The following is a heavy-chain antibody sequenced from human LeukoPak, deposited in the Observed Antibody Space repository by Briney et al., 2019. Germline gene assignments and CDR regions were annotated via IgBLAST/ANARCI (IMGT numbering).Heavy chain of an antibody. V-gene: IGHV3-23*01. J-gene: IGHJ4*02. CDR1: GFTFSSYA. CDR2: ISDGGDYT. D-gene: IGHD2-8*01. CDR3: AKDGQPSTRSYLCTHGLCYQDY. Sequence: GGSLSLSCAASGFTFSSYAMTWVRQAPGKGLEGVSSISDGGDYTYYTDSVKGRFTISRDNSKNTLYLKLNSLRDEDTAVYYCAKDGQPSTRSYLCTHGLCYQDYWGQGTLVTVSS.